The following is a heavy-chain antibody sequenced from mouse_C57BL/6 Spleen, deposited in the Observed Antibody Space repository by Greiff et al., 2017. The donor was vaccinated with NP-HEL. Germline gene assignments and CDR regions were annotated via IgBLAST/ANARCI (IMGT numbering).Heavy chain of an antibody. J-gene: IGHJ4*01. CDR3: ARYAYYSNYNYAMDY. V-gene: IGHV1-42*01. Sequence: EVQLQQSGPELVKPGASVKISCKASGYSFTGYYMNWVKQSPEKSLEWIGEINPSTGGTTYNQKFKAKATLTVDKSSSTAYMHLKSLTSEDSAVYYCARYAYYSNYNYAMDYWGQGTSVTVSS. CDR2: INPSTGGT. D-gene: IGHD2-5*01. CDR1: GYSFTGYY.